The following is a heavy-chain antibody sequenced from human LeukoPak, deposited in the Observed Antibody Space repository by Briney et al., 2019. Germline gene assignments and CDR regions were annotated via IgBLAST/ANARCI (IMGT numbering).Heavy chain of an antibody. J-gene: IGHJ6*03. Sequence: GGSLRLSCAASGFTFSNAWMSWVRQAPGKGLEWVGRIKSKTDGGTTDYAAPVKGRFTISRDDSKNTLYLQMNSLKTEDTAVYYCTTGWDIVVVPAAIFTHLDYYYYMDVWGKGTTVTVSS. D-gene: IGHD2-2*02. V-gene: IGHV3-15*01. CDR3: TTGWDIVVVPAAIFTHLDYYYYMDV. CDR2: IKSKTDGGTT. CDR1: GFTFSNAW.